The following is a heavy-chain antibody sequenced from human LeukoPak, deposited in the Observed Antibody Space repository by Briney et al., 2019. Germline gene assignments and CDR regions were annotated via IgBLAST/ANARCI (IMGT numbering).Heavy chain of an antibody. CDR3: VTADLNSSGWYDDFDY. Sequence: GGSLRLSCSASGFTFSSYAMHWVRQAPGKGLEYVSAISSNGGSTYYADSVKGRFTISRDNSKNTLYLQMSSLSAEDTAVYYCVTADLNSSGWYDDFDYWGQGTLVTVSS. CDR1: GFTFSSYA. CDR2: ISSNGGST. V-gene: IGHV3-64D*06. D-gene: IGHD6-19*01. J-gene: IGHJ4*02.